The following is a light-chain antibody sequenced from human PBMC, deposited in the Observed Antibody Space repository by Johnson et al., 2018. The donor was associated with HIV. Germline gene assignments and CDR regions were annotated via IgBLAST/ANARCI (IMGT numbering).Light chain of an antibody. CDR2: DNN. CDR3: ETWDSSLSGV. J-gene: IGLJ1*01. CDR1: SSNIGNNY. V-gene: IGLV1-51*01. Sequence: QSVLTQPPSVSAAPGQKVTISCSGSSSNIGNNYVSWYQQLPGTAPKLLIYDNNKRPSGIPDRFSGSKSGTSATLGITGLQTEDEADYYCETWDSSLSGVFGTGTKVTGL.